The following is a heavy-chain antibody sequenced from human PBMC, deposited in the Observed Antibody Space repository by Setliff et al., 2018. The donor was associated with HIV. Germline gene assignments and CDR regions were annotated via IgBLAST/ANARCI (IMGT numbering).Heavy chain of an antibody. D-gene: IGHD3-10*01. V-gene: IGHV3-21*01. J-gene: IGHJ4*02. CDR3: VRDWLVREIIAVYYFDH. CDR1: GFTFSTYS. Sequence: GGSLRLSCAASGFTFSTYSMNWVRQAPGKGLEWVSSISSSSSYIYYADSVKGRFSISRDNAKNSLYLQMNSLRAEDTAVYYCVRDWLVREIIAVYYFDHWGQGTLVTVSS. CDR2: ISSSSSYI.